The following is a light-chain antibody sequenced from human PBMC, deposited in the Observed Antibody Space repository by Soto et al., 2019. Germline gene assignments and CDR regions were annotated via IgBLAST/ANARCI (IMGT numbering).Light chain of an antibody. CDR3: ASHTTSNTRV. Sequence: QSVLTQPASVSGSPGQSIAISCTGTSSDVGAYDYVSWYQQHPDKAPKLIIYEVSHRPAGVSNRFSASKYVNTATLTISGLQTEDEADSYCASHTTSNTRVFGTGTKVTVL. V-gene: IGLV2-14*03. J-gene: IGLJ1*01. CDR1: SSDVGAYDY. CDR2: EVS.